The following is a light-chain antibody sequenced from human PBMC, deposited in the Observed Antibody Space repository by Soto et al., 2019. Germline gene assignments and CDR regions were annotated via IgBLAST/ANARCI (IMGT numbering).Light chain of an antibody. V-gene: IGKV3-20*01. J-gene: IGKJ4*01. CDR3: QQYGSP. CDR1: QSVSSRY. CDR2: GAS. Sequence: ESRVTPSPATLSVSPGGRATPSCRASQSVSSRYLAWYQQNPGQAPRLLIYGASSRATGIPDRFSGSGSGTDFTLTISRLEPEDFAVHYCQQYGSPLGGGTKVDIK.